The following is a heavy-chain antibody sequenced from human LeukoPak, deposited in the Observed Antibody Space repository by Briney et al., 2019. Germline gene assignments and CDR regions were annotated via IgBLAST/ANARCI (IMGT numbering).Heavy chain of an antibody. CDR2: INPRGGST. V-gene: IGHV1-46*01. J-gene: IGHJ4*02. D-gene: IGHD5-12*01. CDR3: ARTLRDGYNYCYGY. CDR1: GYTFTSYY. Sequence: ASVKVSCKASGYTFTSYYMHSERQAPGQGVEWMGIINPRGGSTRYAQKFQGRVTLTRDTPPCTVHMELSSLRTEETAVYYCARTLRDGYNYCYGYWGQGTLVTVSS.